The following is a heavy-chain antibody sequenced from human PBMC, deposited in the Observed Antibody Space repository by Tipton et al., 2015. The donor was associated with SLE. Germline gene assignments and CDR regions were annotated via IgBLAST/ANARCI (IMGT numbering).Heavy chain of an antibody. V-gene: IGHV4-39*07. D-gene: IGHD3-3*01. Sequence: TLSLTCTVSGGSVSSSGYYWGWVRQPPGKGLEWIGEINHSGTTSYNSSLKSRVTISEDTSKNQFSLKLSFVTAADTALYYCATNYDFLEYFQHWGQGTLVTVSS. CDR3: ATNYDFLEYFQH. CDR1: GGSVSSSGYY. CDR2: INHSGTT. J-gene: IGHJ1*01.